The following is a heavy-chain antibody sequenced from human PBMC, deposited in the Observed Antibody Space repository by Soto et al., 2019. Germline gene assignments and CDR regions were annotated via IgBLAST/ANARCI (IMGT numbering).Heavy chain of an antibody. CDR1: GGSISSYY. Sequence: SQTLSLTCTVSGGSISSYYWSWIRQPQGKGLEWIGYIYYSGSPNYNPSLKSRVTLSVDTSKNQFSLKMSSVTAADTAIYYCVRDLGFCSSSSCYPWFDPWGQGTLVTVSS. CDR3: VRDLGFCSSSSCYPWFDP. V-gene: IGHV4-59*01. J-gene: IGHJ5*02. CDR2: IYYSGSP. D-gene: IGHD2-2*01.